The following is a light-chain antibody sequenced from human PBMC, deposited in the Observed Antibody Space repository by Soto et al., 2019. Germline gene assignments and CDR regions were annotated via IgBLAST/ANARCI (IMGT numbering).Light chain of an antibody. CDR3: QQYNSYPIT. V-gene: IGKV1-5*01. CDR2: DVA. Sequence: DIQMTQSPSTLSASVGDRVTITCRASQSIDRWLAWYQQRPGRAPKLLIYDVANLETGVPSRFSGSGSETEFTLTISSLQPDDFAIYYCQQYNSYPITFGGGTKVEIK. J-gene: IGKJ4*01. CDR1: QSIDRW.